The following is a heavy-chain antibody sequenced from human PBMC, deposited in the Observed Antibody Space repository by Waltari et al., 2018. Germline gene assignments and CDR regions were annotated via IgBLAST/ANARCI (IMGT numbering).Heavy chain of an antibody. J-gene: IGHJ4*02. CDR1: GGSISSNY. Sequence: QLQLQESGPGLVKPSETLSLTCAVSGGSISSNYWSWIRQPPGKGLEWIGRISGSGGSTDYKPSLKSRVTISPDTSKNQFSLKLTSVTAADTAVYYCARAGTVAVTWLDVWGRGVLVTVSS. D-gene: IGHD2-15*01. CDR2: ISGSGGST. V-gene: IGHV4-4*07. CDR3: ARAGTVAVTWLDV.